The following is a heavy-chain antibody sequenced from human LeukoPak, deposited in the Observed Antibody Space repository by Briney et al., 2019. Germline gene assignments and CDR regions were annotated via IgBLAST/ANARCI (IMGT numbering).Heavy chain of an antibody. CDR1: GYSFTSYW. V-gene: IGHV5-51*01. D-gene: IGHD7-27*01. J-gene: IGHJ4*02. Sequence: GESLKISCKGSGYSFTSYWIGWVRQVPGKGLEWMGIIYPGDSDTRYSPSFQGQVTISADKSISTAYLQWSSLKASDTAMYYCAREDLMPGDREGFDYWGQGTLVTVSS. CDR2: IYPGDSDT. CDR3: AREDLMPGDREGFDY.